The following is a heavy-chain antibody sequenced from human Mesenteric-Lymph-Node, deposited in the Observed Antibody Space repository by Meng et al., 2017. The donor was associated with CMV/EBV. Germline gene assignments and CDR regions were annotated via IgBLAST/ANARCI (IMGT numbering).Heavy chain of an antibody. CDR2: TSSSGSTI. CDR3: ARGASIAGGIFFDS. D-gene: IGHD6-13*01. CDR1: GFTFRDYY. J-gene: IGHJ4*02. Sequence: GESLKISCAASGFTFRDYYMSWLRQAPGKGLEWVSYTSSSGSTIYYADSVKGRFTLSRDNAKNSLDLQLDSLRDDDTAVYYCARGASIAGGIFFDSWGQGTLVTVSS. V-gene: IGHV3-11*04.